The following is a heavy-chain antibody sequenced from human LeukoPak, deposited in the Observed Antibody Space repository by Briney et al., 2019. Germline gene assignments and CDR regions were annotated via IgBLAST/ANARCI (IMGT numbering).Heavy chain of an antibody. CDR3: ARAGGTSWADY. J-gene: IGHJ4*02. D-gene: IGHD6-13*01. Sequence: SGQSLRLSWEASGFTFRDYWMTWVRQAPRKGLEWVANVKQDGTEKFYVDSVKDRFTISRDNGKNSLYLQMNSLRVEDTAIYYCARAGGTSWADYWGQGTLVTVSS. CDR2: VKQDGTEK. CDR1: GFTFRDYW. V-gene: IGHV3-7*01.